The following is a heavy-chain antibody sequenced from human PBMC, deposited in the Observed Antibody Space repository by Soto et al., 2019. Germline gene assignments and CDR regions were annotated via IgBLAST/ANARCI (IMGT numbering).Heavy chain of an antibody. CDR1: GGSISSGDYY. J-gene: IGHJ4*02. D-gene: IGHD6-13*01. CDR2: IYHSGST. Sequence: PSETLSLTCSVSGGSISSGDYYWNWIRQPPGKGLEWIGHIYHSGSTYYNSSLRSRVTISVDKSKNQFSLKLSSVTAADTAVYYCASHVFSSSWGNIDYWGQGTLVTVSS. V-gene: IGHV4-30-4*01. CDR3: ASHVFSSSWGNIDY.